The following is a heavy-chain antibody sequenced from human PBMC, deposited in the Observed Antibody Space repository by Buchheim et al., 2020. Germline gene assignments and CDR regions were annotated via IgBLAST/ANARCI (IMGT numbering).Heavy chain of an antibody. CDR2: FSNSGGT. V-gene: IGHV4-59*01. CDR3: VRAPGISGLVDTAFDY. J-gene: IGHJ4*02. Sequence: QVQLQESGPGLVKPSETLSLTCTVSGDSISHFNWNWIRQTPGKGLEWIGFFSNSGGTKYNPSLRSRVTISGDTSKNQFSLKVSSLTAADSAIYYCVRAPGISGLVDTAFDYWGQGIL. CDR1: GDSISHFN. D-gene: IGHD3/OR15-3a*01.